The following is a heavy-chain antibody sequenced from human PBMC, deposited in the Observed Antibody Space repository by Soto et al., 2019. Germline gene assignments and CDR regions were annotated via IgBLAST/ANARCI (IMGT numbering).Heavy chain of an antibody. J-gene: IGHJ4*02. CDR1: GGTFSSYA. Sequence: SVKVSCKASGGTFSSYAISWVRQAPGQGLEWMGGIIPIFGTANYAQKFQGRVTITADESTSTAYMELSSLRSEDTAVYYCAHIGAYYDSSGPQANWGQGTLVTVSS. D-gene: IGHD3-22*01. CDR2: IIPIFGTA. CDR3: AHIGAYYDSSGPQAN. V-gene: IGHV1-69*13.